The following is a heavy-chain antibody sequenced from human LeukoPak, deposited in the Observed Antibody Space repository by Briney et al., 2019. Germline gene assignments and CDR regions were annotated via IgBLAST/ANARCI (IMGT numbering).Heavy chain of an antibody. CDR3: AKRGGYETMAAFDY. Sequence: GGSLRLSCAASGFAFNSYAMSWVRQAPGKGLEWVSAISPSGTDTYYADSVKGRFTISRDNSKNTLYLQMSSLRAEDSAVYYCAKRGGYETMAAFDYWGQGTLVTVSS. CDR2: ISPSGTDT. V-gene: IGHV3-23*01. CDR1: GFAFNSYA. D-gene: IGHD3-10*01. J-gene: IGHJ4*02.